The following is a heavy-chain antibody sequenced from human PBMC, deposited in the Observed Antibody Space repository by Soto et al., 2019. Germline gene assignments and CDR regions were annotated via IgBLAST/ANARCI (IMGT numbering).Heavy chain of an antibody. CDR3: ARDGEYSLTYYYYYMDV. CDR2: INPNSGGT. Sequence: ALVKVSCKASGYTFTGYYMHWVRQAPGQGLEWMGWINPNSGGTNYAQKLQGWVTMTRDTSISTAYMELSRLRSDDTAVYYCARDGEYSLTYYYYYMDVWGIGTTVTLSS. D-gene: IGHD6-6*01. V-gene: IGHV1-2*04. J-gene: IGHJ6*03. CDR1: GYTFTGYY.